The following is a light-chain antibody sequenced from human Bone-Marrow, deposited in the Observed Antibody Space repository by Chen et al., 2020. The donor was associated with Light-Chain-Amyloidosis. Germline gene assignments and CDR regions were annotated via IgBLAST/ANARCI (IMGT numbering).Light chain of an antibody. CDR2: DTS. CDR3: QQRSNWPPWFFT. CDR1: QSVRRS. J-gene: IGKJ3*01. V-gene: IGKV3-11*01. Sequence: EIVLTQSPATLSLSPGERATLSCRSSQSVRRSLAWYQQRPGQAPRLLFYDTSDRASGVPARFSGSGSETDFTLTISSLEPEDFAVYFCQQRSNWPPWFFTVGPGTRV.